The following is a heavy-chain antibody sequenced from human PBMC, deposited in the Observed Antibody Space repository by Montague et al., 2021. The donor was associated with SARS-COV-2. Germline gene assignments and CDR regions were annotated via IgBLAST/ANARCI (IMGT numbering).Heavy chain of an antibody. V-gene: IGHV4-39*01. J-gene: IGHJ5*02. Sequence: SETLSLTCAVSGDSISDSIYLWAWIRQPPGEGLEFVGTTSSSGPTSYSASLRGRVTISVDTTNNQFSLKMTSVTAADTAVYYCARHPQFSDWFDPWGQGTLVTVSS. D-gene: IGHD2/OR15-2a*01. CDR3: ARHPQFSDWFDP. CDR1: GDSISDSIYL. CDR2: TSSSGPT.